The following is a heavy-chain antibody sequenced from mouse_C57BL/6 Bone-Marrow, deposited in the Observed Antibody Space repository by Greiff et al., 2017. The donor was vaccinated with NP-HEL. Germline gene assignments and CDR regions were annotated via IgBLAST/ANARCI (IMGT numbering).Heavy chain of an antibody. D-gene: IGHD1-1*01. CDR1: GYTFTDYE. Sequence: QVQLQQSGAELVRPGASVTLSCKASGYTFTDYEMHWVKQTPVHGLEWIGAIDPETGGTAYNQKFKGKAILTADKSSSTAYMELRSLTSEVSAVYYCTREVYYGSRYFDYWGQGTTLTVSS. CDR2: IDPETGGT. CDR3: TREVYYGSRYFDY. J-gene: IGHJ2*01. V-gene: IGHV1-15*01.